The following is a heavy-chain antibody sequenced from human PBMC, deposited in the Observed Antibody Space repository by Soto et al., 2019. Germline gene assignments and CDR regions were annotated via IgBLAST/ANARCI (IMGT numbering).Heavy chain of an antibody. CDR3: AKDSIVEVVIPESPYYYGMDV. CDR1: GFTFSSYA. CDR2: ISGSGGST. J-gene: IGHJ6*02. Sequence: GGSLRLSCAASGFTFSSYAMSWVRQAPGKGLEWVSAISGSGGSTYYADSVKGRFTISRDNSKNTLYLQMNSLRAEDTAVYYCAKDSIVEVVIPESPYYYGMDVWGQGTTVTVSS. D-gene: IGHD3-22*01. V-gene: IGHV3-23*01.